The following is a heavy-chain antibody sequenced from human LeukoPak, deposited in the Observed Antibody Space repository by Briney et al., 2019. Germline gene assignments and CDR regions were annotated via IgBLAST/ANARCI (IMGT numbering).Heavy chain of an antibody. V-gene: IGHV3-48*04. D-gene: IGHD3-9*01. CDR1: GFTFSTYS. CDR2: ISSSGSTI. CDR3: ARGYPRDDILTGAAFDY. J-gene: IGHJ4*02. Sequence: GGSLRLSCSASGFTFSTYSMNWVRQAPGKGLEWVSYISSSGSTIYYADSVKGRFTISRDNAKNSLYLQMNSLRAEDTAVYYFARGYPRDDILTGAAFDYWGQGTLVTVSS.